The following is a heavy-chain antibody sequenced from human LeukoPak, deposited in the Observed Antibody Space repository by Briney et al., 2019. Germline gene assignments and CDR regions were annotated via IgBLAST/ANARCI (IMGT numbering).Heavy chain of an antibody. CDR2: IVGNGGGT. J-gene: IGHJ4*02. Sequence: GGSLRLSCTASGFTFSTYAMNWVRQAPGKGLEWVAVIVGNGGGTHYADSVEGRFTISRDNYKNTVYLQMNSLRAEDAAVYYCAKDRIPDGRYSIDYWGQGTLVTVSS. D-gene: IGHD3-16*02. CDR3: AKDRIPDGRYSIDY. CDR1: GFTFSTYA. V-gene: IGHV3-23*01.